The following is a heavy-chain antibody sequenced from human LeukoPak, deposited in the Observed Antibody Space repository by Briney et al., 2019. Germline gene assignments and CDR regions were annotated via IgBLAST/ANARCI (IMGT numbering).Heavy chain of an antibody. Sequence: SGPTLVNPTQTLTLTCTFSGFSLSTSGVGVGWIRQPPGKPLEWLALIYWNDDKRYSPSLKSRLTITKDTSKNQVVLTMTNMDPVDTATYYCAHVEMAPKRSPQFDPWGQGTLATVSS. J-gene: IGHJ5*02. CDR3: AHVEMAPKRSPQFDP. CDR1: GFSLSTSGVG. D-gene: IGHD5-24*01. V-gene: IGHV2-5*01. CDR2: IYWNDDK.